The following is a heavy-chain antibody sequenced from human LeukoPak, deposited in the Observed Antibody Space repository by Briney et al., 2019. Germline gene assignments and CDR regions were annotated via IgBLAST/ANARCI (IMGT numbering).Heavy chain of an antibody. CDR3: ARELPSTGNWFDP. D-gene: IGHD1-14*01. CDR1: GVPITDYY. Sequence: SETLSLTCNISGVPITDYYWSWIRLAPRRGLEWIGYMYYSGDSNSNPSLEGRVTMSADTSTNQFSLRLTSVTAADTAICYCARELPSTGNWFDPWGQGILVTVSS. CDR2: MYYSGDS. J-gene: IGHJ5*02. V-gene: IGHV4-59*01.